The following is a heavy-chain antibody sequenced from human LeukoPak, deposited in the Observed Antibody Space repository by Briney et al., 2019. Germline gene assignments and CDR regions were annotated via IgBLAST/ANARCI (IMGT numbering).Heavy chain of an antibody. Sequence: GGSLRLSCAASGCSFSSYQMNWVRQAPGKGLEWVSYMCNSGSTIYYADSVKGRFTISRDNAKNSLYLQMNCLRAEDTAVYYCAGRSGVFDYWGQGTLVTVSS. CDR3: AGRSGVFDY. CDR2: MCNSGSTI. V-gene: IGHV3-48*03. CDR1: GCSFSSYQ. J-gene: IGHJ4*02. D-gene: IGHD6-19*01.